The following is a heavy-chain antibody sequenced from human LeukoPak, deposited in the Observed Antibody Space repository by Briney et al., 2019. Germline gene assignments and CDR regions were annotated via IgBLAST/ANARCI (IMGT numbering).Heavy chain of an antibody. V-gene: IGHV3-30*02. CDR1: GFTFSSYG. D-gene: IGHD6-13*01. CDR3: ATRIAAAGTNWFDP. J-gene: IGHJ5*02. CDR2: IRYDGSNK. Sequence: GGSLRLSCAASGFTFSSYGMHWVRQAPGKGLEWVAFIRYDGSNKYYTDSVKGRFTISRDNSKNTLYLQMNSLRAEDTAVYYCATRIAAAGTNWFDPWGQGTLVTVSS.